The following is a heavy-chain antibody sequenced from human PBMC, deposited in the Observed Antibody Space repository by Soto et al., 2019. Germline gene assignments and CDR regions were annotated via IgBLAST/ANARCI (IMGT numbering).Heavy chain of an antibody. Sequence: GSLRLSCAASGFTFSSYAMSWVRQAPGKGLEWVSAISGSGGSTYYADSVKGRFTISRDNSKNTLYLQMNSLRAEDTAVYYCAKKGAYDYVWESYRWGAFDIWGQGTMVTVSS. J-gene: IGHJ3*02. CDR3: AKKGAYDYVWESYRWGAFDI. CDR2: ISGSGGST. D-gene: IGHD3-16*02. V-gene: IGHV3-23*01. CDR1: GFTFSSYA.